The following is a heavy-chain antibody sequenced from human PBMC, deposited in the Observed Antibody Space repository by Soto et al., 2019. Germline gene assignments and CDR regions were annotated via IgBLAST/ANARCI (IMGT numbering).Heavy chain of an antibody. J-gene: IGHJ6*02. Sequence: ASVKVSCKASGYTFTGYYMHWVRQAPGQGLEWMGWINPNSGGTNYAQKFQGWVTMTRDTSISTAYMELSRLRSDDTAVYYCARVKATIFRGYYYGTDVWGQGTTVTVSS. D-gene: IGHD3-3*01. CDR2: INPNSGGT. V-gene: IGHV1-2*04. CDR3: ARVKATIFRGYYYGTDV. CDR1: GYTFTGYY.